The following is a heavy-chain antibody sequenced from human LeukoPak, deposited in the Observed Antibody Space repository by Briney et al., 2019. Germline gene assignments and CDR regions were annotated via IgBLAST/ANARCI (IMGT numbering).Heavy chain of an antibody. CDR2: IYYSGST. J-gene: IGHJ3*02. D-gene: IGHD3-22*01. CDR1: GGSISSGGYY. V-gene: IGHV4-31*03. Sequence: PSQTLSLTCTVSGGSISSGGYYWSWIRQLPGKGLEWIGYIYYSGSTDYNPSLKSRVIISVDTSKNQFSLKLSSVTAADTAVFYCARSFYYYDSSGYPFDAFDIWGQGTMVTVSS. CDR3: ARSFYYYDSSGYPFDAFDI.